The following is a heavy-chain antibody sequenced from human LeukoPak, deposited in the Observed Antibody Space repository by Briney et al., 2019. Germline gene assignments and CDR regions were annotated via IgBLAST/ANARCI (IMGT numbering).Heavy chain of an antibody. V-gene: IGHV1-69*02. Sequence: SVKVSCKASGGTFSSYTISWVRQAPGQGLEWMGRIIPILGIANYAQKFQRRGTIPADKSTSTAYMELSSLRSEDTAVYYGARTISRGYDIDYWGQGTLVTVSS. D-gene: IGHD5-12*01. CDR3: ARTISRGYDIDY. CDR1: GGTFSSYT. J-gene: IGHJ4*02. CDR2: IIPILGIA.